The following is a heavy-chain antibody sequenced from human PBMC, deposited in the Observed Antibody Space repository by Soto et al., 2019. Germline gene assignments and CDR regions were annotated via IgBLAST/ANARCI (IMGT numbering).Heavy chain of an antibody. CDR3: ARDLAD. Sequence: SETLCLTCIVSGGSISSSSYYWGWIRQPPGKGLEWIGSMCYSGSTYYNPSLKSRVTISVDTSKNQFSLKLSSVTAADTAVYYCARDLADWGQGTLVTVSS. CDR1: GGSISSSSYY. V-gene: IGHV4-39*02. CDR2: MCYSGST. J-gene: IGHJ4*02. D-gene: IGHD3-3*02.